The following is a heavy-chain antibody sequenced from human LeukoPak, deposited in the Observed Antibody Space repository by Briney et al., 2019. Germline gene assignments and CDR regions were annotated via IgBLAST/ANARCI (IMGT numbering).Heavy chain of an antibody. J-gene: IGHJ6*02. CDR1: GFTFNNYA. Sequence: GGSLILSCAASGFTFNNYAMKWVRQAPGKGLEWVSVISGSGGTTYYADSVKGRFTISRDSSKNTLYLQMNSLRAEDTAVYYCAKVSGGGLYYDGMDVWGQGTTVTVSS. V-gene: IGHV3-23*01. CDR3: AKVSGGGLYYDGMDV. CDR2: ISGSGGTT. D-gene: IGHD1-14*01.